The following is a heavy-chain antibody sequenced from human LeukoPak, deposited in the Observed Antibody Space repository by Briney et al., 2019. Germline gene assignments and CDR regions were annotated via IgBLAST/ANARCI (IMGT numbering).Heavy chain of an antibody. CDR3: ARLNQPYYGSGTFSAFDS. CDR1: GFIFTNYG. J-gene: IGHJ4*02. CDR2: ISYGGSSN. D-gene: IGHD3-10*01. V-gene: IGHV3-33*08. Sequence: GGSLRLSCATSGFIFTNYGMHWVPQAPGKGLEWVAFISYGGSSNHYGDSVKGRFTISRDDSKNTLYLQMSNLRAEDAAVYFCARLNQPYYGSGTFSAFDSWGQGTLVTVSS.